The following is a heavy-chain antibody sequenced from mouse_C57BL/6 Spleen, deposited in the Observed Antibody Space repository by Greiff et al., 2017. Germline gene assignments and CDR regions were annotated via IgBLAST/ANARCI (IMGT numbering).Heavy chain of an antibody. CDR1: GYTFTSYW. Sequence: VQLQQPGAELVKPGASVKLSCKASGYTFTSYWMQWVNQRPGQGLEWIGEIDPSDSYTNYNQKFKGKATLTVDTSSSTAYMQLSSLTSADSAVYYCASRRVYYGSSPYWYFDVWGTGTTVTVSS. CDR3: ASRRVYYGSSPYWYFDV. J-gene: IGHJ1*03. CDR2: IDPSDSYT. D-gene: IGHD1-1*01. V-gene: IGHV1-50*01.